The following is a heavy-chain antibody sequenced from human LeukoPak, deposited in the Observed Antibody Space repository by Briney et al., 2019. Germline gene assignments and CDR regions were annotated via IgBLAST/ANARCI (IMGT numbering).Heavy chain of an antibody. V-gene: IGHV3-23*01. CDR2: ISGKGGST. D-gene: IGHD3-3*01. J-gene: IGHJ6*03. CDR1: GYTFSIYA. CDR3: AKGPRSKVFGVVMSVGYYNYMDV. Sequence: GGSLRLSCAASGYTFSIYAIRWVRQGTGKGLEWVSGISGKGGSTFRADSVKGRFTISRDSSKNTLYVHKNSVSAEDTAVLLCAKGPRSKVFGVVMSVGYYNYMDVWRKGTTVKVSS.